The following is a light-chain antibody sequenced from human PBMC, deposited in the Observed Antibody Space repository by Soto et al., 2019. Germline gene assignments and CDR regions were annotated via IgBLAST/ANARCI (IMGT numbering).Light chain of an antibody. CDR2: EVN. Sequence: QSALTQPASVSGSPGQSITISCTATSSDVGVYNYVSWYQQHPGKAPKLMIYEVNNRPSGVSNRFSGSKSGNTASLTISGLQAEDEADYYCSSYTSSSSLVFGGGTKLTVL. J-gene: IGLJ3*02. V-gene: IGLV2-14*01. CDR3: SSYTSSSSLV. CDR1: SSDVGVYNY.